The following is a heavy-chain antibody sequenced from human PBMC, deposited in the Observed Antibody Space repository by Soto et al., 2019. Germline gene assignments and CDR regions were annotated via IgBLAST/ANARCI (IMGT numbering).Heavy chain of an antibody. D-gene: IGHD3-3*01. J-gene: IGHJ6*03. Sequence: QVQLVESGGGVVQPGRSLRLSCAASGFTFSSYGMHWVRQAPGKGLEWVAVIWYDGSNKYYADSVKGRFTISRDNSKNTLYLQMNSLRAEDTAVYYCAREYYDFWSGYSISYYYMDVWGKGTTVTVSS. CDR2: IWYDGSNK. V-gene: IGHV3-33*01. CDR3: AREYYDFWSGYSISYYYMDV. CDR1: GFTFSSYG.